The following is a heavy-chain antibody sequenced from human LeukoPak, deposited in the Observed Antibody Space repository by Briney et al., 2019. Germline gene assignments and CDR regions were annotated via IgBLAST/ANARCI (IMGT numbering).Heavy chain of an antibody. CDR2: IYTSGST. CDR1: GGSISRGIYY. V-gene: IGHV4-61*02. CDR3: ARHGPHSGSYGPGYYYYGMDV. J-gene: IGHJ6*02. D-gene: IGHD1-26*01. Sequence: SQTLSLTCTVSGGSISRGIYYWSWIRQPAGKGLEWIGRIYTSGSTNYNPSLKSRVTISVDTSKNQFSLKLSSVTAADTAVYYCARHGPHSGSYGPGYYYYGMDVWGQGTTVTVSS.